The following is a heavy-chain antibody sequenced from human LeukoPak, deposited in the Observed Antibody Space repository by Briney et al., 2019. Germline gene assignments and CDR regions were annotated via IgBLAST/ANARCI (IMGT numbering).Heavy chain of an antibody. CDR2: IYYSGAT. V-gene: IGHV4-59*01. J-gene: IGHJ4*02. CDR3: ATTSWSDFDY. CDR1: GGSISSYY. Sequence: SETLSLTCTVSGGSISSYYWSWIRQSPGKGLEWIGYIYYSGATNYNPSLQSRVTISVDTSKTQFSLKLTSVTTADTAVYYCATTSWSDFDYWGQGTLVTVSS.